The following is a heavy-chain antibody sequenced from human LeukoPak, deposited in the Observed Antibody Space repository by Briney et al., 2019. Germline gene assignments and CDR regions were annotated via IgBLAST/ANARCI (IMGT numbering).Heavy chain of an antibody. CDR2: INPNNGGT. J-gene: IGHJ4*02. CDR3: AREDQRVAQKKGTFDY. CDR1: GYTFTDYY. D-gene: IGHD5-12*01. Sequence: ASVKVSRKASGYTFTDYYMHWVRQAPGQGLEWMGWINPNNGGTNYAQKFQGRVTMTRDTSISTAYMELSRLRSDDTAVYYCAREDQRVAQKKGTFDYWGQGTLVTVSS. V-gene: IGHV1-2*02.